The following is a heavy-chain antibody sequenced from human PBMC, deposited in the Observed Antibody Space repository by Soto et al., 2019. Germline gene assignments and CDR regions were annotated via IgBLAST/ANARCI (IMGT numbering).Heavy chain of an antibody. Sequence: PWESLRICFKVSGASFTTYWMAWVRQMPGKGLEWMGIIHPGDSDTRYSPSFQGQVTISADKSVGTAFLQWSRLKAWDTATYYCESQEQPPPYYYAMDVSGQGTTVTVSS. J-gene: IGHJ6*02. V-gene: IGHV5-51*01. CDR2: IHPGDSDT. CDR3: ESQEQPPPYYYAMDV. D-gene: IGHD1-1*01. CDR1: GASFTTYW.